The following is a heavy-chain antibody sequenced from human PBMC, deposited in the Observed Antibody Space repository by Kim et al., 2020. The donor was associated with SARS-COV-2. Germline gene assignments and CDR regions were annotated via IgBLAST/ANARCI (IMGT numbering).Heavy chain of an antibody. CDR3: VRVGGTARFFDF. CDR1: GFIFSGYG. Sequence: GGSLILSCAATGFIFSGYGMSWVRQVPGKGLEWLSALTGSGDATFYADSVKGRFTLSRDNSKNTLYLQMNSLRAEDTAVYYCVRVGGTARFFDFWGRGTQVTVSS. D-gene: IGHD6-6*01. V-gene: IGHV3-23*01. CDR2: LTGSGDAT. J-gene: IGHJ4*02.